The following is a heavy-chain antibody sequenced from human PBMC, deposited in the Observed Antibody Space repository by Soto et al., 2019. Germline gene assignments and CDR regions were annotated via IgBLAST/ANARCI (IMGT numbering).Heavy chain of an antibody. V-gene: IGHV3-53*01. CDR2: IYSGGST. CDR3: ARDRTGPVPAYYYYYGMDV. CDR1: GFTVSSNY. D-gene: IGHD2-2*01. J-gene: IGHJ6*02. Sequence: GGSLRLSCAASGFTVSSNYMSRVRQAPGKGLEWVSVIYSGGSTYYADSVKGRFTISRDNSKNTLYLQMNSLRAEDTAVYYCARDRTGPVPAYYYYYGMDVWGQGTTVTVSS.